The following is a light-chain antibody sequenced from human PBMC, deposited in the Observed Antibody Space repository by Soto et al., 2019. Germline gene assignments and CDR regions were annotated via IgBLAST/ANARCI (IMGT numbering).Light chain of an antibody. CDR1: SSDIGDYNY. CDR3: SSYSSGSTLVI. CDR2: DVT. V-gene: IGLV2-14*03. J-gene: IGLJ2*01. Sequence: QSVLTQPASMSGSPGQSITISCTGTSSDIGDYNYVSWYQQHPGKAPKLMIYDVTNRPSGVSFRFSGSKSGNTASLTVSGLQPEDEADYYCSSYSSGSTLVIFGGGTKLTVL.